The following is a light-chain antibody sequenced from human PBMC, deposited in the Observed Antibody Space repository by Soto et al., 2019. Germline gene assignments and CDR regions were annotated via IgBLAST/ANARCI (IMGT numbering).Light chain of an antibody. J-gene: IGKJ5*01. CDR3: QQRQYWPPIT. CDR2: DAS. Sequence: EIVLTQSPATLSLSPGERATLSCRASQSVTNSLAWYQQKPGQAPRLLVYDASNRATGVPARFSGSGSGTDFTLTISSLEPEDCAIYYCQQRQYWPPITFGQGTRLEIK. V-gene: IGKV3-11*01. CDR1: QSVTNS.